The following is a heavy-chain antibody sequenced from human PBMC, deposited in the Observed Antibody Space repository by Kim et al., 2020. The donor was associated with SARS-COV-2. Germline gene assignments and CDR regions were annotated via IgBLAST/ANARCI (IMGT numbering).Heavy chain of an antibody. D-gene: IGHD3-22*01. V-gene: IGHV3-11*06. Sequence: ANYGKGRFTSSRDTAKTSLYLQMNSLRAEDTAVYYCARSIYDSSGYYDYWGQGTLVTVSS. CDR3: ARSIYDSSGYYDY. J-gene: IGHJ4*02.